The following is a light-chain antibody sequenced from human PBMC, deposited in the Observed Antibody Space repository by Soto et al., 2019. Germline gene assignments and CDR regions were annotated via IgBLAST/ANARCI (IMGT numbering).Light chain of an antibody. CDR3: QQYGSIPIT. V-gene: IGKV3-20*01. Sequence: EIVLTQSPGTLSLSPGETATLSCRASQSVSNTYLAWPQQKPGQAPRLLIYGVSRRATGIPDRFSGSGSGTGFTLTSSRLEPEDFAVYYCQQYGSIPITFGGGTKVEIK. CDR1: QSVSNTY. J-gene: IGKJ4*01. CDR2: GVS.